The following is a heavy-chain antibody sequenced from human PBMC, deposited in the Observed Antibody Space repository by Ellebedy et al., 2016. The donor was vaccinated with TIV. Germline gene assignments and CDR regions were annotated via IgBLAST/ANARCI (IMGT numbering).Heavy chain of an antibody. CDR1: GGSINHYY. D-gene: IGHD3-10*01. CDR2: IYYSGRT. CDR3: ARDGTMGDLFDS. J-gene: IGHJ4*02. V-gene: IGHV4-59*01. Sequence: MPSETLSLTCTVSGGSINHYYWGRIRQPPGKGLEWIGCIYYSGRTNYNPSLKSRVTISLDPPKNQPSLKLSSVTAADTAMYYCARDGTMGDLFDSWGQGTLVTVSS.